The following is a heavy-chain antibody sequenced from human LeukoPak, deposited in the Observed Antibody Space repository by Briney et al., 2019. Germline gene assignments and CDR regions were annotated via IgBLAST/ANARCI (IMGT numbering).Heavy chain of an antibody. Sequence: SETLSLTCAVYGGSFSGYYWSWIRQPPGKGLEWIGEINHSGSTNYNPSLKGRVTISVDTSKNQFSLKLSSVTAADTAVYYCARSSPSGSIDYWGQGTLVTVSS. J-gene: IGHJ4*02. V-gene: IGHV4-34*01. CDR1: GGSFSGYY. CDR3: ARSSPSGSIDY. CDR2: INHSGST. D-gene: IGHD3-22*01.